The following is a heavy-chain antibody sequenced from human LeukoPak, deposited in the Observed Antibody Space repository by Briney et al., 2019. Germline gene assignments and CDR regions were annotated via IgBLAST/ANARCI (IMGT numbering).Heavy chain of an antibody. CDR3: ARGTITMVRGVITPVDY. J-gene: IGHJ4*02. D-gene: IGHD3-10*01. V-gene: IGHV1-46*01. CDR1: GYTFTSYY. Sequence: ASVKVSCKASGYTFTSYYMHWVRQPPGQGLEWMGIINPSGGSTSYAQKFQGRVTMTRDTSTSTVYMELSSLRSEDTAVYYCARGTITMVRGVITPVDYWGQGTLVTVSS. CDR2: INPSGGST.